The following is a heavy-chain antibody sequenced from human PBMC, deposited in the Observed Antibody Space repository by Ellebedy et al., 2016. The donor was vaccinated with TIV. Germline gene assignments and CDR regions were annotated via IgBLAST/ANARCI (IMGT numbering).Heavy chain of an antibody. J-gene: IGHJ4*02. D-gene: IGHD4/OR15-4a*01. CDR3: AADPENDYGDPDH. CDR1: RFPFINSV. Sequence: SVKVSXKASRFPFINSVIQWVRQARGQRLEWIGWIVIGSGDTKFAQIFQERVTMTRDMSTDSAFMELSGLTSEDTAVYYCAADPENDYGDPDHWGQGTLVTVSP. V-gene: IGHV1-58*02. CDR2: IVIGSGDT.